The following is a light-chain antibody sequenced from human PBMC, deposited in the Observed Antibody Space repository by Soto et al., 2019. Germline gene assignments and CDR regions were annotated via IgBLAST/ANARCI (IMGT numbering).Light chain of an antibody. CDR2: AAS. V-gene: IGKV1-39*01. CDR1: QSISSY. CDR3: QQSYNTPLT. J-gene: IGKJ3*01. Sequence: EIQMTQSPATLSASAGERATITCRASQSISSYLTWYQQRPGKAPKVMIHAASSLDSGVPSRFSGSGSGTDFTLTISSLQSEDFASYYCQQSYNTPLTFGPGTKVDIK.